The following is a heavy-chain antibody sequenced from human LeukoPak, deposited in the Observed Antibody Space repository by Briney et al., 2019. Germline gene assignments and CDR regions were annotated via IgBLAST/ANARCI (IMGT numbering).Heavy chain of an antibody. CDR1: GGSISSGSYH. CDR2: IYTSGST. J-gene: IGHJ5*02. D-gene: IGHD2-15*01. Sequence: SETLSLTCTVSGGSISSGSYHWSWIRQPAGKGLEWIGRIYTSGSTNYNPSLKSRVTISVDTSKNQFSLRLSSVTAADTAVYYCARDILHYAWFDPWGQGTLVTVSS. CDR3: ARDILHYAWFDP. V-gene: IGHV4-61*02.